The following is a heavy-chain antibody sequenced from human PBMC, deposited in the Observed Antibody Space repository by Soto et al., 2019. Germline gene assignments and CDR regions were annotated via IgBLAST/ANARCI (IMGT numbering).Heavy chain of an antibody. Sequence: ASVKVSCKAPRDTFTSYYINWVRPAPGQGLEWMGVINPHGGSTAYAQKFKGRVTLTSDTSASTVYMEVSSLTSEDTAMYYCARSSGGNFGIIIEGADWFAPWGQGTLVTSPQ. J-gene: IGHJ5*02. D-gene: IGHD1-26*01. V-gene: IGHV1-46*01. CDR1: RDTFTSYY. CDR3: ARSSGGNFGIIIEGADWFAP. CDR2: INPHGGST.